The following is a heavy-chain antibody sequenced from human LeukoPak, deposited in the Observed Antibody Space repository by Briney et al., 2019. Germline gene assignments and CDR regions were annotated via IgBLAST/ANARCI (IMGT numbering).Heavy chain of an antibody. V-gene: IGHV4-59*01. CDR1: GGSISSYY. J-gene: IGHJ6*03. D-gene: IGHD5-18*01. CDR2: IYYNGST. Sequence: SGTLSLTCTVSGGSISSYYWSWIRQPPGKGLEWIGYIYYNGSTNYNPSLKSRVTISVDTSKNQFSLKLSSVTAADTAVYYCARRGGYSLHYYYYYMDVWGKGTTVTISS. CDR3: ARRGGYSLHYYYYYMDV.